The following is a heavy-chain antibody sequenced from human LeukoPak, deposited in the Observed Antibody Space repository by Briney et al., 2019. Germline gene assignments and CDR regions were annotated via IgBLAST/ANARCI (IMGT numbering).Heavy chain of an antibody. Sequence: GESLKISCKGSGYNFATNWIGWVRQMPGKGLEWMGMIYPGDSDTRYSPSFQGQVTISVDKSINTTYLQWSSLKASDTAMYSCARPTYSTNWDYWGQGTLVTVSS. CDR3: ARPTYSTNWDY. CDR2: IYPGDSDT. D-gene: IGHD6-13*01. J-gene: IGHJ4*02. V-gene: IGHV5-51*01. CDR1: GYNFATNW.